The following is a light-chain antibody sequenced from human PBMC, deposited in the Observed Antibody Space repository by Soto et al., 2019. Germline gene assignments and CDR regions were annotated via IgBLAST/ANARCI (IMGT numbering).Light chain of an antibody. CDR1: QSVKSNN. CDR2: GAS. Sequence: EIVLTQSPGTLSLSPGERATLSCRASQSVKSNNLAWYQQIPGQSPRLLIYGASSRATGIPDRFSGSGSGTDFNLTITRVETEDFALYYCQQYGSPALSFGGVTKVEI. J-gene: IGKJ4*01. V-gene: IGKV3-20*01. CDR3: QQYGSPALS.